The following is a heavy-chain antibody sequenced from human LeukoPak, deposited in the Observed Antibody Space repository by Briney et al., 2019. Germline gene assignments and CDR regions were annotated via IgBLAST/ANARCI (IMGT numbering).Heavy chain of an antibody. CDR1: GGSISSTSYY. Sequence: SETLSLTSTVSGGSISSTSYYWGWIRQPPGRGLEWIGSIYYSGSTYFNPSLKGRVTISVDTSKNQFSLKLSSVTAADTAVYYCARHGYSYGYPSTVDYWGQGTLVTVSS. D-gene: IGHD5-18*01. CDR2: IYYSGST. V-gene: IGHV4-39*01. CDR3: ARHGYSYGYPSTVDY. J-gene: IGHJ4*02.